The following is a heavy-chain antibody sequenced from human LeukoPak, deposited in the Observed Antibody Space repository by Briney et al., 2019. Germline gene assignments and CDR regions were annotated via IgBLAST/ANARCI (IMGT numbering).Heavy chain of an antibody. CDR2: IYYSGST. CDR1: RGSLSTYY. J-gene: IGHJ4*02. D-gene: IGHD6-19*01. V-gene: IGHV4-59*01. CDR3: ARKHSSGWYHFDY. Sequence: SETLSLTCTVSRGSLSTYYWSWIRQPPGQGLEWIGYIYYSGSTNYNPSLKSRVTISVDTSKNQFSLKLSSVTAADTAVYYCARKHSSGWYHFDYWGQGTLVTVSS.